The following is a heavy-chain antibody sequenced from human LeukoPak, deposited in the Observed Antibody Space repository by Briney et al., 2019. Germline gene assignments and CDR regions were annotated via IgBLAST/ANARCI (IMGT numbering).Heavy chain of an antibody. CDR2: INHSGST. Sequence: PSETLSLTCAVYGGPFSGYYWNWIRQPPGKGLEWIGEINHSGSTNYNPSLKSRVTISVDTSKNQFSLKLSSVTAADTAVYYCARQPLPIDYWGQGTLVTVSS. V-gene: IGHV4-34*01. CDR3: ARQPLPIDY. CDR1: GGPFSGYY. J-gene: IGHJ4*02.